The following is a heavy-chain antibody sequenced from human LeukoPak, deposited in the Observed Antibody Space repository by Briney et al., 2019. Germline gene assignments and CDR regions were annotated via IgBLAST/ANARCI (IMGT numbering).Heavy chain of an antibody. CDR1: GGSFSGYY. CDR3: ARSLEPYYYYYGMDV. D-gene: IGHD1-1*01. V-gene: IGHV4-34*11. CDR2: IYYTGST. J-gene: IGHJ6*02. Sequence: SETLSLTCAVYGGSFSGYYWSWIRQPPGKGLEWIGYIYYTGSTNYNPSLKSRASISVDTSKNHFSLKLSSVTAADTAVYFCARSLEPYYYYYGMDVWGQGTTVTVSS.